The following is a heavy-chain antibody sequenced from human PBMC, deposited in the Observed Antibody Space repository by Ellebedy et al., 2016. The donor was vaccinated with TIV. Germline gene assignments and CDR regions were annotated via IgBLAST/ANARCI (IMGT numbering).Heavy chain of an antibody. D-gene: IGHD6-19*01. J-gene: IGHJ4*03. CDR1: GGSISTYY. Sequence: GSLRLSXTVSGGSISTYYWSWIRQPPGKGLEWIGYVYSSGTTNYNPSLKSRVTISIDTSKNQFSLKLSSLTAADTAVYYGARRGGAVASHFYFDYWGHGTTVTVSS. CDR3: ARRGGAVASHFYFDY. V-gene: IGHV4-59*01. CDR2: VYSSGTT.